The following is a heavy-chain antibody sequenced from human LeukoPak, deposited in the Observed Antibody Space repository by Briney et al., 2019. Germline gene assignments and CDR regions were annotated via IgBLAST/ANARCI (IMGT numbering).Heavy chain of an antibody. D-gene: IGHD3-22*01. V-gene: IGHV1-69*05. CDR1: GGTFSSYA. Sequence: SVKVSCKASGGTFSSYAISWVRQAPGQGLEWMGGIIPIFGTANYAQKFQGRVTITTDESTSTAYMELSSLRSEDTAVYYCARVTYYDSNGYYWGYFDYWGQGTLVTVSS. J-gene: IGHJ4*02. CDR3: ARVTYYDSNGYYWGYFDY. CDR2: IIPIFGTA.